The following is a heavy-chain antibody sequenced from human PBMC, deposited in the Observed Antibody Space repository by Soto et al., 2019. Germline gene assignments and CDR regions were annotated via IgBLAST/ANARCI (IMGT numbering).Heavy chain of an antibody. CDR3: VKGTYYDFWSGYPNWFDP. J-gene: IGHJ5*02. V-gene: IGHV3-64D*08. Sequence: PGGSLRLSCSASGFTFSSYAMHWVRQAPGKGLEYVSAISSNGGSTYYADSVKGRFTISRDNSKNTLYLQMSSLRAEDTAVYYCVKGTYYDFWSGYPNWFDPWGQGTLVTVSS. D-gene: IGHD3-3*01. CDR2: ISSNGGST. CDR1: GFTFSSYA.